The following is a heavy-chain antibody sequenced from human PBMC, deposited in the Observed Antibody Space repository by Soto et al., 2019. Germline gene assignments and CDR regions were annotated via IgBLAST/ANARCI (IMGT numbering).Heavy chain of an antibody. CDR3: AKSNQIFGVLIDYFYYGMDV. Sequence: PGGSLRLSCAASGFTFSNYWMHWVRQAPGKGLVWISRINTDGTITHYAASVKGRFTISRDNAKNTLYLQMNSLRAEDTAIYYCAKSNQIFGVLIDYFYYGMDVWGHGTTVTVSS. V-gene: IGHV3-74*01. CDR2: INTDGTIT. CDR1: GFTFSNYW. D-gene: IGHD3-3*01. J-gene: IGHJ6*02.